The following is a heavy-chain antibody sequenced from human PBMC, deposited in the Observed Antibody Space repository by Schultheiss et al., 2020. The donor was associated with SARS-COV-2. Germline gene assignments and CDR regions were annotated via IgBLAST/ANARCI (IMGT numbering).Heavy chain of an antibody. J-gene: IGHJ3*02. D-gene: IGHD3-3*01. CDR2: ISGSGGST. V-gene: IGHV3-21*01. Sequence: GGSLRLSCAASGFTFSSYWMSWVRQAPGKGLEWVSAISGSGGSTYYADSVKGRFTISRDNAKNSLYLQMNSLRAEDTAVYYCARERRELVRFLEWVGDAFDIWGQGTTVTVSS. CDR1: GFTFSSYW. CDR3: ARERRELVRFLEWVGDAFDI.